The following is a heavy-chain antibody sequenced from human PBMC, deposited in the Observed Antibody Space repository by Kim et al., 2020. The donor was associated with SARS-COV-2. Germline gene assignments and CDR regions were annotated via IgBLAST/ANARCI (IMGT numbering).Heavy chain of an antibody. CDR2: INAGNGNT. J-gene: IGHJ6*02. CDR1: GYTFTSYA. Sequence: ASVKVSCKASGYTFTSYAMHWVRQAPGQRLEWMGWINAGNGNTKYSQKFQGRVTITRDTSASTAYMELSSLRSEDTAVYYCARGVVVDLYYYYGMDVWGQGTTVTVSS. CDR3: ARGVVVDLYYYYGMDV. V-gene: IGHV1-3*01. D-gene: IGHD2-15*01.